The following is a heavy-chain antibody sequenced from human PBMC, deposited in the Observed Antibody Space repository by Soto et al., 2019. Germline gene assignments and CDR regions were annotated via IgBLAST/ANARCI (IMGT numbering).Heavy chain of an antibody. D-gene: IGHD3-10*01. CDR2: SYYSGRT. CDR1: GGSITSSYY. CDR3: APAYVSGAGCGY. J-gene: IGHJ4*02. Sequence: SETLSLTCTCSGGSITSSYYWGWIRQPPGKGLEWIGSSYYSGRTYYNSSLKSRVTISVDTSKNQFSLNLSSVTAADTAGYYCAPAYVSGAGCGYCGRGSLVTGSS. V-gene: IGHV4-39*01.